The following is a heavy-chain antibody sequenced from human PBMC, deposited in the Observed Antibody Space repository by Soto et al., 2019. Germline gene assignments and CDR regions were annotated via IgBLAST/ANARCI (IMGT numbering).Heavy chain of an antibody. CDR3: ARSPRNYYALGSYSYFRH. CDR1: GYTFTSYD. J-gene: IGHJ1*01. Sequence: ASVKVSCKASGYTFTSYDISWVRQATGQGLEWMGWMNPNNGNTDYAPKFQGRVTMTMNTSIGTAYMELSSLRSEDTAVYYCARSPRNYYALGSYSYFRHWGQGTLVTSPQ. CDR2: MNPNNGNT. D-gene: IGHD3-10*01. V-gene: IGHV1-8*01.